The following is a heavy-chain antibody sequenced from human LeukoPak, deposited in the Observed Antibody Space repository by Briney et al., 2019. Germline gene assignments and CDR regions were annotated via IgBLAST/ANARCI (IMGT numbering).Heavy chain of an antibody. CDR2: INPRGGST. V-gene: IGHV1-46*01. CDR1: VYTFTSHF. CDR3: ARNYYDSSGYYSRYFDY. Sequence: ASVKVSCKASVYTFTSHFMHWVRQAPGQGLEWMGIINPRGGSTSYTQKFQGSVTMTRDTSTSTVYMELSSLRSEDTAVYYCARNYYDSSGYYSRYFDYWGQGTLVTVSS. D-gene: IGHD3-22*01. J-gene: IGHJ4*02.